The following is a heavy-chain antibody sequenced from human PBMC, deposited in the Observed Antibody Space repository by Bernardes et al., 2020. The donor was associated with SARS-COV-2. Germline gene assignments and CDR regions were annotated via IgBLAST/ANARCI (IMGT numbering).Heavy chain of an antibody. V-gene: IGHV3-7*03. D-gene: IGHD6-6*01. J-gene: IGHJ6*02. CDR1: GFTFSSYW. CDR2: IKQDGSEK. CDR3: AREGIAARPARYYYYGMDV. Sequence: GGSLRLSCAASGFTFSSYWMSWVRQAPGKGLEWVANIKQDGSEKYYVDSVKGRFTISRDNAKNSLYLQMNSLRAEDTAVYYCAREGIAARPARYYYYGMDVWGQGTTVTVSS.